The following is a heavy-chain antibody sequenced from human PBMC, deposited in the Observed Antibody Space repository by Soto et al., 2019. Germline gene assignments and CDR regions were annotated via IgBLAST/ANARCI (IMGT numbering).Heavy chain of an antibody. CDR2: IYSGGSS. CDR3: ARALEVRGVTPLTAYGMDV. V-gene: IGHV3-66*01. D-gene: IGHD3-10*01. J-gene: IGHJ6*04. Sequence: EVQLVESGGGFVQPGGSLRLSCAASGFTVSSNYMSLVLPAPGKGLEWVSFIYSGGSSYYADSVKGRFTISRDNSKNTLYLQMNSLRADDTAVYYCARALEVRGVTPLTAYGMDVWGKGSTVTVSS. CDR1: GFTVSSNY.